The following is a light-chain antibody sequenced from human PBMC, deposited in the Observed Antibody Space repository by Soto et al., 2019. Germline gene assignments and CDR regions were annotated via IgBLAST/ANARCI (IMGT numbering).Light chain of an antibody. Sequence: DIVMTQSPDSLAVSLGERATINCKSSQSVLYSSNNKNYLAWYQQKPGQPPKLLIYWASTRESGVPARFSGSGSGTDFTLTISSLQAEDVAVYYCQQYYITPETFGQGTKLEIK. J-gene: IGKJ2*01. V-gene: IGKV4-1*01. CDR2: WAS. CDR1: QSVLYSSNNKNY. CDR3: QQYYITPET.